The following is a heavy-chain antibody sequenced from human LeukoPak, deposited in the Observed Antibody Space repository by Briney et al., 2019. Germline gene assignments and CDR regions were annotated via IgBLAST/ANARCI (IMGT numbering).Heavy chain of an antibody. Sequence: ASVKVSCKASGYTFTSYDINWVRQASGQGLEWMAWMNPNNGNTGNAQKFQGRATLTRITSISTAYMELSGLRSEDTAVYYCAVGVLSGGHEWAFYIWGQGTMVTVSS. D-gene: IGHD5-12*01. CDR2: MNPNNGNT. CDR3: AVGVLSGGHEWAFYI. CDR1: GYTFTSYD. J-gene: IGHJ3*02. V-gene: IGHV1-8*01.